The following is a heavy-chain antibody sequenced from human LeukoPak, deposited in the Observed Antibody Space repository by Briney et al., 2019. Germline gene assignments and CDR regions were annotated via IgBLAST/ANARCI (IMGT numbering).Heavy chain of an antibody. Sequence: GASVKVSCKASGYTFIGYYKHWVRQAPGPGLEWMGSVNPNSGVTDYAQKFQGRITMTRDTSISTAHMELNRLTSDDTAVYYCARDTGFPFFDFWGQGALVTVSS. CDR3: ARDTGFPFFDF. CDR2: VNPNSGVT. CDR1: GYTFIGYY. J-gene: IGHJ4*02. V-gene: IGHV1-2*02.